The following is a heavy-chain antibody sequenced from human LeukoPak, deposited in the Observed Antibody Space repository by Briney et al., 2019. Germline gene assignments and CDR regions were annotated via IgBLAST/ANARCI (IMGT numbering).Heavy chain of an antibody. V-gene: IGHV3-15*07. CDR3: YTSITDY. CDR1: GFTLSSYN. D-gene: IGHD2-21*01. Sequence: GGSLRLSCEASGFTLSSYNMNWVRQAPGKGLEWVGRIRSKIDGGATDYAAPVKGRFTISRDDSKNTLYLQINSLKIEDTAMYYCYTSITDYWGQGTLVTVSS. CDR2: IRSKIDGGAT. J-gene: IGHJ4*02.